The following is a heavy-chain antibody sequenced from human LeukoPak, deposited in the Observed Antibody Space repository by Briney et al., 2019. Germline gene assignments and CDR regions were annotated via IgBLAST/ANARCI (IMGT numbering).Heavy chain of an antibody. CDR1: GYTFTDHY. J-gene: IGHJ3*02. Sequence: GASVKVSCKASGYTFTDHYIHWVRQAPGQGLEWMGWINPNSGGTKYAQKFQGRVTMTRDTSISTAYMELSRLRSDDTAVYYCATLDIVVVPATIFPNTGAFAIWGQGTMVTVSS. V-gene: IGHV1-2*02. CDR3: ATLDIVVVPATIFPNTGAFAI. D-gene: IGHD2-2*03. CDR2: INPNSGGT.